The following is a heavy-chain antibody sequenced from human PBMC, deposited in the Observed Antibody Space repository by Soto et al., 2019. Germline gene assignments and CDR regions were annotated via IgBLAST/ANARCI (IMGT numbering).Heavy chain of an antibody. D-gene: IGHD5-12*01. V-gene: IGHV4-34*01. CDR2: IHPSGST. CDR3: ARPEGGYGSGYSWFDP. Sequence: SETLSLTCAVFSGSLGDHYWAWIRQSPEKGLEWIGEIHPSGSTDYNPSLKSRLTLSFDTSKNQFSLKLSSVTAADTALYYCARPEGGYGSGYSWFDPWGQGTRVTVSS. J-gene: IGHJ5*02. CDR1: SGSLGDHY.